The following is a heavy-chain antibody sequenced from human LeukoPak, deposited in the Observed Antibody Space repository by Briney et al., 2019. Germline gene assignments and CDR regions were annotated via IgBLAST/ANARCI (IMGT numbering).Heavy chain of an antibody. Sequence: GGSLRLSCAASGFTFSSYEMNWVRQAPGKGLEWVSYISSRGSTIYYAESVKGRFTSSRDNAKNSLYLQMSSLRAEDTAVYYCARDYYGSGSYGPWGQGTLVTVSS. CDR3: ARDYYGSGSYGP. V-gene: IGHV3-48*03. D-gene: IGHD3-10*01. CDR2: ISSRGSTI. CDR1: GFTFSSYE. J-gene: IGHJ5*02.